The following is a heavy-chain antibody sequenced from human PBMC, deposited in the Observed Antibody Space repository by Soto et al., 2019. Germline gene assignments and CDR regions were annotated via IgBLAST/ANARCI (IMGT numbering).Heavy chain of an antibody. D-gene: IGHD2-15*01. CDR2: INHSGST. CDR3: ARRVVVVAATTYYFDY. V-gene: IGHV4-34*01. CDR1: GGSFSGYY. J-gene: IGHJ4*02. Sequence: SETLSLTCAVYGGSFSGYYWSWIRQPPGKGLEWIGEINHSGSTNYNPSLKSRVTISVDTSKNQFSLKLSSVTAADTAVYYCARRVVVVAATTYYFDYWGQGTLVTVSS.